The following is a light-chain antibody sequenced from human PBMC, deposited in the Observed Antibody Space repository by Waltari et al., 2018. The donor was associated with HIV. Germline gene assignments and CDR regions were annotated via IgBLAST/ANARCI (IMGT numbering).Light chain of an antibody. CDR2: YDN. J-gene: IGLJ3*02. Sequence: SYVLTQPPSVSVAPGKTARITCEGDNIGGKSVHWYQQKAGHAPVLVIYYDNDRPSGIPGRCSGFNSANTATLTISGVEAGDEADYYCQVWDSSSNHVVFGGGTKLTAL. CDR1: NIGGKS. CDR3: QVWDSSSNHVV. V-gene: IGLV3-21*04.